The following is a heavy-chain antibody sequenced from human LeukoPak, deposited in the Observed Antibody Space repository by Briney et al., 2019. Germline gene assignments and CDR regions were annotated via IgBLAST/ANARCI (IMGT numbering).Heavy chain of an antibody. D-gene: IGHD2-15*01. V-gene: IGHV4-31*03. CDR3: ARVDCSGGSCYGGIRFDP. CDR2: IYYSGST. Sequence: NPSETLSLTCTVSGGSISSGGYYWRWIRQHPGKGLEWIGYIYYSGSTYYNPSLKSRVTISVDTSKNQFSLKLSSVTAADTAVYYCARVDCSGGSCYGGIRFDPWGQGTLVTVSS. CDR1: GGSISSGGYY. J-gene: IGHJ5*02.